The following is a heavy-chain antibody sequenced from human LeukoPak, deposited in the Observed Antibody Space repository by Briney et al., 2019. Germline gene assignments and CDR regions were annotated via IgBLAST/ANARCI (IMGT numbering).Heavy chain of an antibody. J-gene: IGHJ3*02. D-gene: IGHD1-26*01. V-gene: IGHV4-4*07. CDR2: IYTSGST. Sequence: SETLSLTCTVSDGSISSYYWSWIRQPAAKGLEWIGRIYTSGSTNYNPSLKSRVTMSVDTSKNQFSLKLSSVTAADTAVYYCARDLLSYPDAFDIWGQGTMVTVSS. CDR1: DGSISSYY. CDR3: ARDLLSYPDAFDI.